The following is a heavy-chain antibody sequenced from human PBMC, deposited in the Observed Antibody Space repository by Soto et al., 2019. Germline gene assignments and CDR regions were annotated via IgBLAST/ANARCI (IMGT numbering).Heavy chain of an antibody. J-gene: IGHJ4*02. V-gene: IGHV1-69*06. Sequence: QVQLVQSGAEVKKPGSSVKVSCKASGGTFSTYTINWVRQAPGRGLQWVGGIMPMFGTPTYAQEFQGRLTITADKSTGTVYVELSGLRDEDTAVYYCVRGPANRFGPHHFEHWGQGTQVTVSS. CDR3: VRGPANRFGPHHFEH. CDR2: IMPMFGTP. CDR1: GGTFSTYT. D-gene: IGHD3-3*01.